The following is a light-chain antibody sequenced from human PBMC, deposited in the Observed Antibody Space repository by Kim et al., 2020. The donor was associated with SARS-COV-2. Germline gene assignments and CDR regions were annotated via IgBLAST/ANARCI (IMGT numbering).Light chain of an antibody. CDR3: QQYDSSPLT. J-gene: IGKJ4*01. V-gene: IGKV3-20*01. CDR2: GAS. CDR1: QSVSSSY. Sequence: EIVFTQSPGTLSLSPGERVTLSCRASQSVSSSYLAWYQQKPGQAPRVLIYGASSRATGMPDRFSGSGSGTDFTLTISRLEPEDFAVYYCQQYDSSPLTFGGGTKVDIK.